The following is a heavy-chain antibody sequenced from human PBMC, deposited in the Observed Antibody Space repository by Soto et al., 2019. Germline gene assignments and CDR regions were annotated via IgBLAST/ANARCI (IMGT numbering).Heavy chain of an antibody. CDR1: GFTVSANY. Sequence: EVQLVESGGGLIQPGGSLRLSCAASGFTVSANYMNWVRQAPGKGLQWVSLLYAGGATFYADSVKGRFTISRDSSKNTLYLQMDSLRAEDTAVYYCAVQRANGYGDPNDALDIWGQGTVVSVSS. J-gene: IGHJ3*02. D-gene: IGHD4-17*01. CDR3: AVQRANGYGDPNDALDI. CDR2: LYAGGAT. V-gene: IGHV3-53*01.